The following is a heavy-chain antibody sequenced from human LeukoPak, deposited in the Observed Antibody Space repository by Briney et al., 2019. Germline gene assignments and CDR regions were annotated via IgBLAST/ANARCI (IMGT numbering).Heavy chain of an antibody. CDR2: IKQDGSEK. J-gene: IGHJ4*02. D-gene: IGHD1-26*01. CDR1: GFTFSTYW. V-gene: IGHV3-7*01. Sequence: PGGSLRLSCAASGFTFSTYWMAWVRQAPGKGLEWVANIKQDGSEKYYVDSVKGRFTISRDNAKKSLYLQMNSLRAEDTAVYYCARHNLGALDYWGQGTLVTVSS. CDR3: ARHNLGALDY.